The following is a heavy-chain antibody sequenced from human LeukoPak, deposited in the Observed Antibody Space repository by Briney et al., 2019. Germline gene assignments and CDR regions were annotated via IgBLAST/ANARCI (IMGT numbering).Heavy chain of an antibody. D-gene: IGHD1-26*01. Sequence: SQTLSLTCAISGDSVSSNSATWTWIRQSPSRGLEWLGRTYYKSKWYNDYAVSVKSRITINSDTSKNQFSLRLNSVTPEDTAVYYCARVSSPWSPRDAFDIWGQGTMVTVSS. V-gene: IGHV6-1*01. J-gene: IGHJ3*02. CDR2: TYYKSKWYN. CDR3: ARVSSPWSPRDAFDI. CDR1: GDSVSSNSAT.